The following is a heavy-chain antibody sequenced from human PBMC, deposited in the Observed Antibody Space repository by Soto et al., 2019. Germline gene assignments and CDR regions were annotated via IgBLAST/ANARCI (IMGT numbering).Heavy chain of an antibody. V-gene: IGHV3-30-3*01. Sequence: GSLRLSCAASGFTFSSYAMHWVRQAPGKGLEWVAVISYDGSNEYYADSVKGRFTISRDNSKNTLYLQVNSLRAEDTAVYYCAREYSSSSNRYYYYYYGMDVWGQGTTVTVSS. D-gene: IGHD6-6*01. J-gene: IGHJ6*02. CDR2: ISYDGSNE. CDR1: GFTFSSYA. CDR3: AREYSSSSNRYYYYYYGMDV.